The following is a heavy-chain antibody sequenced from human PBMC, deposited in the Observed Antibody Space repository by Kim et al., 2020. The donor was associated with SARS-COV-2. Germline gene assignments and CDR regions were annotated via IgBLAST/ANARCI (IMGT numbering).Heavy chain of an antibody. V-gene: IGHV4-38-2*02. CDR3: ARDLIYYYDSSPGNFDY. Sequence: SETLSLTCTVSGYSISSGYYWGWIRQPPGKGLEWIGSIYHSGSTYYNPSLKSRVTISVDTSKNQFSLKLSSVTAADTAVYYCARDLIYYYDSSPGNFDYWGQGTLVTVSS. J-gene: IGHJ4*02. CDR2: IYHSGST. CDR1: GYSISSGYY. D-gene: IGHD3-22*01.